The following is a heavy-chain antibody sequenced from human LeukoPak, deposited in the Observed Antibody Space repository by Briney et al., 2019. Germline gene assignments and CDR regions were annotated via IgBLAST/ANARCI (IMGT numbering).Heavy chain of an antibody. CDR2: INPNSGGT. CDR1: GYTFTGYY. D-gene: IGHD6-13*01. V-gene: IGHV1-2*02. CDR3: ARAAGTWPYYYYGMDV. J-gene: IGHJ6*02. Sequence: ASVTVSCKASGYTFTGYYMHWVRQAPGQGLEWMGWINPNSGGTNYAQKFQGRVTMTRDTSISTAYMELSRLRSDDTAVYYCARAAGTWPYYYYGMDVWGQGTTVTVSS.